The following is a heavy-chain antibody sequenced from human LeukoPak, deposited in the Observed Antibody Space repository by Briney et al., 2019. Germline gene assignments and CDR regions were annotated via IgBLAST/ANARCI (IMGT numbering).Heavy chain of an antibody. CDR3: ARGRYNQYYYYGMDV. Sequence: SETLSLTCAVYGGSFSGYYWSWIRQPPGKGLEWIGEINHSGSTNYNPSLKSRVTISVDTSKNQFSLKLSSVTAADTAVYYCARGRYNQYYYYGMDVWGQGTTVTVSS. D-gene: IGHD5-24*01. V-gene: IGHV4-34*01. CDR1: GGSFSGYY. CDR2: INHSGST. J-gene: IGHJ6*02.